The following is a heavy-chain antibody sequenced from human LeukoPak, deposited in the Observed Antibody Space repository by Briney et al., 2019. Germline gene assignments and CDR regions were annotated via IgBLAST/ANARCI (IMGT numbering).Heavy chain of an antibody. J-gene: IGHJ6*03. CDR2: IKQDGSEE. V-gene: IGHV3-7*01. D-gene: IGHD3-22*01. Sequence: PGGSLRLSCAASGFTFSSYWMSWVRQAPGKGLEWVANIKQDGSEEYYVDSVKGRFTISRDNAKNSLSLQMNSLRAEDTAVYYCARSSITMTYYYMDVWGKGTTVIVSS. CDR3: ARSSITMTYYYMDV. CDR1: GFTFSSYW.